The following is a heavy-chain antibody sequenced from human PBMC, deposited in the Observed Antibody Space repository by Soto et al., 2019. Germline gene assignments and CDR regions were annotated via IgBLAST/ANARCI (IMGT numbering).Heavy chain of an antibody. Sequence: SETLSLTCTVSGGSISSSSYYWGWIRQPPGKGLEWIGSIYYSGSTYYNPSLKSRVTISVDTSKNQFSLKLSSVTAADTAVYYCARLRFYYDSSGYYYYFDYWGQGTLVTVSS. V-gene: IGHV4-39*01. J-gene: IGHJ4*02. CDR1: GGSISSSSYY. CDR2: IYYSGST. D-gene: IGHD3-22*01. CDR3: ARLRFYYDSSGYYYYFDY.